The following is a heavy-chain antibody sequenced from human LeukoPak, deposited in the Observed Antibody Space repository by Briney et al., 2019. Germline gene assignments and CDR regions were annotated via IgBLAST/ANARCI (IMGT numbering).Heavy chain of an antibody. CDR1: GFTFSSYA. J-gene: IGHJ5*02. V-gene: IGHV3-23*01. CDR3: ARELVDGDYSPQYNWFDP. CDR2: ISGSGGST. D-gene: IGHD4-17*01. Sequence: GGSLRLSCAASGFTFSSYAMSWVRQAPGKGLEWVSAISGSGGSTYYADSVKGRFTISRDNSKNTLYLQMNSLRAEDTAVYYCARELVDGDYSPQYNWFDPWGQGTLVTVSS.